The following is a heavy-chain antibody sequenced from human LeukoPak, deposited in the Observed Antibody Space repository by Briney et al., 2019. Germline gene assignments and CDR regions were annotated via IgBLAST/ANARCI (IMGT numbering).Heavy chain of an antibody. CDR1: GGTFSSYT. D-gene: IGHD3-22*01. J-gene: IGHJ4*02. Sequence: SVKVSCKASGGTFSSYTISWVGQAPGQGLEWMGRIIPILGIANYAQKFQGRVTITADKSTSTAYMELSSLRSEDTAVYYCALTTYYDSSGYYPYYFDYWGQGTLVTVSS. V-gene: IGHV1-69*02. CDR3: ALTTYYDSSGYYPYYFDY. CDR2: IIPILGIA.